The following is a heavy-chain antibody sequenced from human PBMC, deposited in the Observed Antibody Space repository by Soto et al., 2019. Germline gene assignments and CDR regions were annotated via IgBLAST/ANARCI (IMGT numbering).Heavy chain of an antibody. D-gene: IGHD5-18*01. CDR1: GFTFSTYR. Sequence: SLRHSYASSGFTFSTYRTHRLRQARPPGLEWVAVIWYDGSNRYYADSVKGRFTISRDNSKNTLYLQMNSLRAEDTAMYYCARQPVDTAMCDYWGQGTLDTVSS. V-gene: IGHV3-33*01. J-gene: IGHJ4*02. CDR2: IWYDGSNR. CDR3: ARQPVDTAMCDY.